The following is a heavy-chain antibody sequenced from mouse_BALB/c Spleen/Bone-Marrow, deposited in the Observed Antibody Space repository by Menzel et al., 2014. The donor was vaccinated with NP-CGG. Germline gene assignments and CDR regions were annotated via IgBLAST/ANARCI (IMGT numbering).Heavy chain of an antibody. CDR2: INPVNGRN. CDR1: GYTFTSYW. J-gene: IGHJ1*01. Sequence: QVQLQQSGAELVKPGASVKLSCKPSGYTFTSYWIHWVKQRPGQGLEWIGEINPVNGRNDYNEKFKNKATLTVDESSSTAYMQLSSLTSEDSAVYYCTRYYSWYFDVWGAGTTVTVSS. D-gene: IGHD1-1*01. V-gene: IGHV1S81*02. CDR3: TRYYSWYFDV.